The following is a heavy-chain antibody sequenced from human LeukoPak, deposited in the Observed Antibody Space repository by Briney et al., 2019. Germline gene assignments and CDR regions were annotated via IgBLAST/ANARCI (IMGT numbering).Heavy chain of an antibody. J-gene: IGHJ4*02. CDR3: ATQITTTFDY. D-gene: IGHD3-3*01. CDR1: GFTFSSYS. V-gene: IGHV3-21*01. Sequence: KTGGSLRLSCAASGFTFSSYSMNWVRQAPGKGLEWVSSISSSSSYIYYADSVKGRFTISRDNAKNSLYLQMNSLRAEDTAVYYCATQITTTFDYWGQGTLVTVS. CDR2: ISSSSSYI.